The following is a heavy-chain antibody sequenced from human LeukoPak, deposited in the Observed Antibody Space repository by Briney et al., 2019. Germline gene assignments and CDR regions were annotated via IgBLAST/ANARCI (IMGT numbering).Heavy chain of an antibody. CDR1: GFTFSSYA. J-gene: IGHJ4*02. CDR2: ISGSGGST. V-gene: IGHV3-23*01. D-gene: IGHD6-19*01. Sequence: GGSLRLSCAASGFTFSSYAMSWVRQAPGKGLELVSAISGSGGSTYYADSVKGRFTISRDNSKNTLYLQMNSLRAEDTAVYYCAASERGSGWYYLDYWGQGTLVTVSS. CDR3: AASERGSGWYYLDY.